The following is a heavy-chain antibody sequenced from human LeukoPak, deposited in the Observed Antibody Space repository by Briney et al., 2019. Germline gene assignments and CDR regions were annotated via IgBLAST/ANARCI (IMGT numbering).Heavy chain of an antibody. J-gene: IGHJ5*02. V-gene: IGHV1-24*01. Sequence: ASVKVSCKVSGYTLTELSKHWVRQAPGKGLAWLRGFDPEDGETIYAQKSQGRVTMTEDTSTDTAYMELSSPRSEDTAVYYCATDFAARSQEWRGWFDPWGQGTLVTVSS. D-gene: IGHD2-8*01. CDR2: FDPEDGET. CDR1: GYTLTELS. CDR3: ATDFAARSQEWRGWFDP.